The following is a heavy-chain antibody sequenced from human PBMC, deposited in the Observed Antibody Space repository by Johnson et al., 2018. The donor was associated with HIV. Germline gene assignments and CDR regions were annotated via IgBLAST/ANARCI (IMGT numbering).Heavy chain of an antibody. CDR1: GFTFDDYA. V-gene: IGHV3-9*01. Sequence: VQLVESGGGLVQPGRSLRLSCAASGFTFDDYAMHWVRQAPGKGLEWVSGISWNSGSIDYADSVKGRFTISRDNAKNSLYLQMNSLRAGDTAMYYCARGGSRITIFGVVTNLGAFDIWGQGTMVTVSS. D-gene: IGHD3-3*01. J-gene: IGHJ3*02. CDR2: ISWNSGSI. CDR3: ARGGSRITIFGVVTNLGAFDI.